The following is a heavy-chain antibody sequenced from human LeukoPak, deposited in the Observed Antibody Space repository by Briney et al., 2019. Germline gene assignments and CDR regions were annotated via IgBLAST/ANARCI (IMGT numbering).Heavy chain of an antibody. V-gene: IGHV3-53*05. Sequence: TGGSLRLSCAASGFTVSSNYMSWVRQAPGKGLEWVSVIYSGGSTYYADSVKGRFTISRDNSKSTLYLQMNSLRSEDTAVYYCARDPNPKRSGMYYYGMDVWGKGTTVTVSS. CDR2: IYSGGST. D-gene: IGHD3-10*01. CDR1: GFTVSSNY. J-gene: IGHJ6*04. CDR3: ARDPNPKRSGMYYYGMDV.